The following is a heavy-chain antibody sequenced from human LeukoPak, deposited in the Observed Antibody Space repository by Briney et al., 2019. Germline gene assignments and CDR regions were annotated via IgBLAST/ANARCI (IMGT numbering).Heavy chain of an antibody. D-gene: IGHD3-22*01. J-gene: IGHJ1*01. CDR2: SNPNTGGT. V-gene: IGHV1-2*02. CDR3: ARDFDSSGYYAGH. CDR1: GYTFTGYY. Sequence: GASVKVSCKASGYTFTGYYMHWVRQAPGQGLEWMGWSNPNTGGTNYAQKFEGRVTMTRDTSISTVYMELRRLRSDDTAVDYCARDFDSSGYYAGHWGQGTLVTVSS.